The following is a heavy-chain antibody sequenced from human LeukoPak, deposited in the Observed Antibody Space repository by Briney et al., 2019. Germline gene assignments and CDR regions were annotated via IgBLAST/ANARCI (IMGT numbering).Heavy chain of an antibody. CDR2: IIPILGTP. D-gene: IGHD6-6*01. CDR1: GGTFSRYA. V-gene: IGHV1-69*13. J-gene: IGHJ4*02. Sequence: SVKVSCKASGGTFSRYAISWVRQAPGQGLEWMGGIIPILGTPSYAQKFQGRVTITADESTSTAYMEVRSLTSDDTAVYYCARGSAMAQKQLVRHFDSWGQGTLVIVSS. CDR3: ARGSAMAQKQLVRHFDS.